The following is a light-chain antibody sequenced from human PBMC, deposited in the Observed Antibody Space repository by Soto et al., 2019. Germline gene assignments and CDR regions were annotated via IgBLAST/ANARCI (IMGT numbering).Light chain of an antibody. CDR1: SSNIGAGYD. CDR2: GNS. CDR3: QSYDINLNLYV. J-gene: IGLJ1*01. V-gene: IGLV1-40*01. Sequence: QSVLTQPPSVSGAPGQRVTISCTGSSSNIGAGYDVHWYQQLPGTAPKLLIYGNSNRTSGVPDRFSGSKSGTSASLAITGLQAEDEADYYCQSYDINLNLYVFGTGTKVTVL.